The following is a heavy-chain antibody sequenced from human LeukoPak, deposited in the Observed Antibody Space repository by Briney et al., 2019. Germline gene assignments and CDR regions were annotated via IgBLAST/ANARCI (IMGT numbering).Heavy chain of an antibody. CDR2: IWYDGSNK. V-gene: IGHV3-33*01. CDR1: GFTFSSYG. D-gene: IGHD3-22*01. Sequence: PGRSLRLSCAASGFTFSSYGMHWVRQAPGKGLEWVAVIWYDGSNKYYADSVKGRFTISRDNSKNTLYLQMNSLRAEGTAVYYCARDRDELGYDSSGYYLTNWFDPWGQGTLVTVSS. J-gene: IGHJ5*02. CDR3: ARDRDELGYDSSGYYLTNWFDP.